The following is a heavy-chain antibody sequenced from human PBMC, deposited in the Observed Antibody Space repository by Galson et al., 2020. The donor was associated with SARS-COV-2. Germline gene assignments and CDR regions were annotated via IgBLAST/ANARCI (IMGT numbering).Heavy chain of an antibody. CDR2: IIPILITP. Sequence: SVKVSCKASGGTFSSYAMSWVRQAPGQGLEWMGGIIPILITPNYAQKFQGRVTITADESTSTVYMELSSLRSEDTAVYYCARGAPMDSWGQGTLVTVSS. J-gene: IGHJ4*02. CDR1: GGTFSSYA. CDR3: ARGAPMDS. V-gene: IGHV1-69*13.